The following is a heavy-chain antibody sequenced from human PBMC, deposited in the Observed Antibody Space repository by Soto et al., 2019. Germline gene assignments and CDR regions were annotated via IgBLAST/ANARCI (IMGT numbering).Heavy chain of an antibody. CDR2: TIPLLNVA. CDR1: GGTFSTST. J-gene: IGHJ4*02. V-gene: IGHV1-69*04. D-gene: IGHD5-12*01. Sequence: PVKVSCNASGGTFSTSTFTWVRQAPGQGLEWMGRTIPLLNVADYAQDFQGRLTITADKSTSTTYMELTSLTSKDTAVYYCARDSPIGSTFSGYDAIDSWGQGTLVTVSS. CDR3: ARDSPIGSTFSGYDAIDS.